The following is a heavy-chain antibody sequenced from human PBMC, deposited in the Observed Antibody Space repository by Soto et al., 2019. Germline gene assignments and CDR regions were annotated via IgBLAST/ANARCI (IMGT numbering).Heavy chain of an antibody. D-gene: IGHD3-10*02. CDR1: ADSLSTSGSY. Sequence: TLSLTCTVPADSLSTSGSYLVWIRQPPGKGLEWIGSFYYSGSTSYNSSLQSRLTISVDTSKNLFSLNLRSVTAADTATYYCARRGLMLVHLWGQGTVVTVSS. J-gene: IGHJ3*01. CDR2: FYYSGST. V-gene: IGHV4-39*01. CDR3: ARRGLMLVHL.